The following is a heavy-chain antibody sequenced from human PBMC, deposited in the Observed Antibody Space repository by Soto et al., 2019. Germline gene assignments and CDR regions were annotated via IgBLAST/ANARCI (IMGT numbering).Heavy chain of an antibody. D-gene: IGHD4-4*01. V-gene: IGHV1-2*02. Sequence: QVQLVQSGSEVKKPGASVKVSCKASGYPFSDNQIHWLRRAPAQGLEWMGRINPKSDDTNYAQKFQGRVTMTRDTSIDTAYLELTGLTSDDTATYYCARKHSLDYIRWGLDPWGQGTLVTVSS. CDR3: ARKHSLDYIRWGLDP. J-gene: IGHJ5*02. CDR2: INPKSDDT. CDR1: GYPFSDNQ.